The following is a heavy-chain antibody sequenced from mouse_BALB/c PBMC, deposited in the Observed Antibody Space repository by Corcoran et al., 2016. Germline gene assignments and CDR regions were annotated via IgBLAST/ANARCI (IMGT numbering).Heavy chain of an antibody. CDR2: INTYTGEP. J-gene: IGHJ4*01. V-gene: IGHV9-3-1*01. D-gene: IGHD2-10*01. Sequence: QIQLVQSGPELKKPGETVKISCKASGYTFTNYGMNWVKQAPGKGLKWMGWINTYTGEPTYADDFKGRFAFSLETSASTAYLQINNLKNEDTATYFCARSSYGNYVRYARDYWGQGTSVTVSS. CDR3: ARSSYGNYVRYARDY. CDR1: GYTFTNYG.